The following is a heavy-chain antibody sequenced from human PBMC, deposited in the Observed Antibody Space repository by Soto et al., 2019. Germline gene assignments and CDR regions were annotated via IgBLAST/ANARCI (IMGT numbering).Heavy chain of an antibody. D-gene: IGHD3-10*01. CDR1: GYSFRDYP. Sequence: QVQLLQSGAEVKKPGASVKVSCKASGYSFRDYPVHWVRQAPGQRLEWMGWVNGGNGYTKYSENFQGRLSITRDTSASTSYMELSSLTSEDTAIYYCAKWDAMVRGPDFWGQGTLVRVSS. J-gene: IGHJ4*02. CDR3: AKWDAMVRGPDF. CDR2: VNGGNGYT. V-gene: IGHV1-3*01.